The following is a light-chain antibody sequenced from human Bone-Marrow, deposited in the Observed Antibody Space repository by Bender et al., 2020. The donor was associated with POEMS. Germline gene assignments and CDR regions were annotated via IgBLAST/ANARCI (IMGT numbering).Light chain of an antibody. J-gene: IGLJ1*01. CDR2: EDR. V-gene: IGLV3-10*01. CDR3: LSTDPSGEFRV. Sequence: SYDLTQPPSVSVSPGQTARITCSGDALPEKYASWFQQKSGQAPVLVIYEDRKRPSGIPERFSGSTSGTVATLTISGAQVEDEADYYCLSTDPSGEFRVFGAGTRVTVL. CDR1: ALPEKY.